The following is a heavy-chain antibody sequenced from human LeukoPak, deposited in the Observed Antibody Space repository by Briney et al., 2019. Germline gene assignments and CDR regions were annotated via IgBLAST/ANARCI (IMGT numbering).Heavy chain of an antibody. V-gene: IGHV3-33*06. D-gene: IGHD3-3*01. CDR1: GFTFSSYG. Sequence: GRSLRLSCAASGFTFSSYGMHWVPQAPGKGLEWVAVIWYDGSNKYYADSVKGRFTISRDNSKNTLYLQMNSLRAEDTAVYCCAKGGAAFHYDLSPDWGQGSLVTVSS. J-gene: IGHJ4*02. CDR2: IWYDGSNK. CDR3: AKGGAAFHYDLSPD.